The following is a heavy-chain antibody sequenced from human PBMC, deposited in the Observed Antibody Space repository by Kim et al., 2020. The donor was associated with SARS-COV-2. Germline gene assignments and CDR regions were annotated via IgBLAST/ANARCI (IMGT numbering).Heavy chain of an antibody. CDR3: ANLGSGSPIDY. V-gene: IGHV3-9*01. CDR1: GFTFDGYA. J-gene: IGHJ4*02. CDR2: ICWNSAST. Sequence: GGSLRLSCAASGFTFDGYAMHWVRQAPGKGLEWVPVICWNSASTAYADSVKGRFTISRDNTKNSLYLQMNSLRAEDTALYYCANLGSGSPIDYWGQGTLVTVSS. D-gene: IGHD3-10*01.